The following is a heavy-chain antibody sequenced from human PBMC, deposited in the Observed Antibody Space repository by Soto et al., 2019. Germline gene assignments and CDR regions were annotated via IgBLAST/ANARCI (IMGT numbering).Heavy chain of an antibody. J-gene: IGHJ4*02. Sequence: GGSLRLSCTASGFTFGDYAMSWVRQAPGKGLEWVGFIRSKAYGGTTEYAASVKGRFTISRDDSKSIAYLQMNSLKTEDTAVYYWTMIVVVPNPFDYWGQGTLVTVSS. CDR3: TMIVVVPNPFDY. D-gene: IGHD2-21*01. CDR1: GFTFGDYA. CDR2: IRSKAYGGTT. V-gene: IGHV3-49*04.